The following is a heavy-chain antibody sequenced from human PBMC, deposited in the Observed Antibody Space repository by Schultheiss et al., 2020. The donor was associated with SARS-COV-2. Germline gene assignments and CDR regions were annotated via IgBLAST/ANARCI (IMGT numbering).Heavy chain of an antibody. J-gene: IGHJ6*02. CDR2: ISAYNGNT. CDR3: ANPIFGVDAYYYYGMDV. Sequence: ASVKVSCKASGYTFTSYGISWVRQAPGQGLEWMGWISAYNGNTNYAQKLQGRVTMTTDTSTSTAYMELRSLRSDDTAVYYCANPIFGVDAYYYYGMDVWGQGTTVTVSS. D-gene: IGHD3-3*01. V-gene: IGHV1-18*01. CDR1: GYTFTSYG.